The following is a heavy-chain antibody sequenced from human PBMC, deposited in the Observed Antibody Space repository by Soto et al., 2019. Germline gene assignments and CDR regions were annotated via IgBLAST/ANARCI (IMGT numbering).Heavy chain of an antibody. CDR1: GGSISSSSYY. D-gene: IGHD2-15*01. J-gene: IGHJ6*03. CDR2: IYYSGST. Sequence: SETLSLTCTVSGGSISSSSYYWGWIRQPPGKGLEWIGSIYYSGSTYYNPSLKSRVTISVDTSKNQFSLKLSSVTAADTAVYYCARNIVVVVAATHYYYYYMDVWGKGTTVTVSS. V-gene: IGHV4-39*01. CDR3: ARNIVVVVAATHYYYYYMDV.